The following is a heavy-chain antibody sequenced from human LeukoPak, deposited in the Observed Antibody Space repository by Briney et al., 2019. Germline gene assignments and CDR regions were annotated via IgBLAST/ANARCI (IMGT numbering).Heavy chain of an antibody. CDR1: GFSFTKYA. Sequence: GGSLRLSCAASGFSFTKYAMTGVREAPGKGREWVSAISGSGGSTFYPDSVKGRFTISRDNSKNTLYLQINSLRAEDTAVYYCAKTLVGATSGPDYYFDSWGQGTLVTVSS. D-gene: IGHD1-26*01. CDR2: ISGSGGST. CDR3: AKTLVGATSGPDYYFDS. J-gene: IGHJ4*02. V-gene: IGHV3-23*01.